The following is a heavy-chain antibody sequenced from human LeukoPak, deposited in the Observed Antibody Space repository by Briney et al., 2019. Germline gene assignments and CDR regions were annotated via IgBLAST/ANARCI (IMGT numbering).Heavy chain of an antibody. Sequence: SETLSLTCTVSDGSISSYYWSWIRQPPGKGLEWIGHIYDSGSTNYNPSLKSRVTISLDTSKNQFSLKLSSVTAADTAVYYCAREFSWSGFFDYWGQGTLVTVSS. J-gene: IGHJ4*02. CDR3: AREFSWSGFFDY. CDR1: DGSISSYY. D-gene: IGHD3-3*01. CDR2: IYDSGST. V-gene: IGHV4-59*01.